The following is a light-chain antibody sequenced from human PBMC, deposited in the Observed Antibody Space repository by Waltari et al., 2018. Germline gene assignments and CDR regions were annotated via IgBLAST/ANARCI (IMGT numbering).Light chain of an antibody. CDR2: GAS. J-gene: IGKJ1*01. CDR1: QSVTSN. CDR3: QHYNNWSA. V-gene: IGKV3-15*01. Sequence: EIVTTQSPATLSVSPGERATLSCRDSQSVTSNLAWYQQKPGRAPRLLIYGASIRATGIPARFSGSGSGTEFTLTISSLQSEDFAVYYCQHYNNWSAFGQGTKVEIK.